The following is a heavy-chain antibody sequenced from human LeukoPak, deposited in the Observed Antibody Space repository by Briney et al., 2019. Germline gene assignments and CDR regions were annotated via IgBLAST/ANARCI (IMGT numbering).Heavy chain of an antibody. J-gene: IGHJ5*02. CDR1: GGSISSYY. V-gene: IGHV4-59*01. CDR3: ARDGGYCSGGSCYPRSFDP. D-gene: IGHD2-15*01. CDR2: IYYSGST. Sequence: PSETLSLTCTVSGGSISSYYWTWIRQPPGKGLEWIGYIYYSGSTNYNPSLKSRVTISVDTSKNRFSLRLTSVTAADTAVYYCARDGGYCSGGSCYPRSFDPWGQGTLVTVSS.